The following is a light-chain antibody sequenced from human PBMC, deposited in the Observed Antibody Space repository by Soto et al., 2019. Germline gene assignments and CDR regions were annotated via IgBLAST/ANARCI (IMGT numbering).Light chain of an antibody. CDR3: QQDYSPLLT. CDR2: ASS. J-gene: IGKJ4*01. CDR1: QSIGSN. V-gene: IGKV3-15*01. Sequence: EIVMTQSPATLSVSPGERATLSCRASQSIGSNLAWYQQKPGQAPRLVIYASSIRASDFPARCSGSGSGTEFTLTISGLQSDDFAVYFCQQDYSPLLTFGGGTRVEIK.